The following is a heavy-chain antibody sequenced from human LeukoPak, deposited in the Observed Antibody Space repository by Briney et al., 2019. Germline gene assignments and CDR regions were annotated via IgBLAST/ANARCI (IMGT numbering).Heavy chain of an antibody. J-gene: IGHJ5*02. D-gene: IGHD3-9*01. CDR1: GGSISSYY. CDR2: IYYSGGT. CDR3: ARGLYYDILTGYYKYNWFDP. V-gene: IGHV4-59*01. Sequence: SETLSLTCTVSGGSISSYYWSWLRQPPGKGLEWIGYIYYSGGTNYNPSLESRVTISVDTSKNQFSLKLSSVTAADTAVYYCARGLYYDILTGYYKYNWFDPWGQGTLVTVSS.